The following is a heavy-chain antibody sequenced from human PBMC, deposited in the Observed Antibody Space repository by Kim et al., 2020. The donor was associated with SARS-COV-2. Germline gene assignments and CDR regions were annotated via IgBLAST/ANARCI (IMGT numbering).Heavy chain of an antibody. CDR1: GGSITNDRYF. Sequence: SETLSLTCTVSGGSITNDRYFWGWIRQPPGKGLEWIGSVYHTGPTYENPSLKSRLTISLDTSKNQFSLRLSSVTATDTAVYYCARRGFGDLLFDKWGQGT. V-gene: IGHV4-39*01. CDR2: VYHTGPT. D-gene: IGHD3-10*01. CDR3: ARRGFGDLLFDK. J-gene: IGHJ4*02.